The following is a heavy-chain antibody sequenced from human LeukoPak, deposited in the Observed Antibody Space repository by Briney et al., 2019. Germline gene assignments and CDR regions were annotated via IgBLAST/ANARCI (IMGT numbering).Heavy chain of an antibody. CDR1: GYTFTSYA. CDR3: ARQKVYGITAPGPAISYYYYYMDV. V-gene: IGHV7-4-1*02. Sequence: ASVKVSCKASGYTFTSYAMNWVRQAPGQGLEWMGWINTNTGNPTYAQGFTGRFVFSLDTSVSTAYLQISSLKAEDTAMYYCARQKVYGITAPGPAISYYYYYMDVWGKGTTVTISS. CDR2: INTNTGNP. D-gene: IGHD6-13*01. J-gene: IGHJ6*03.